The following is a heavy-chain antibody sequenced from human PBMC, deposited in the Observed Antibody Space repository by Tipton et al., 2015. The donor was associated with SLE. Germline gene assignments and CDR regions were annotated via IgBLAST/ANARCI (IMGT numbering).Heavy chain of an antibody. Sequence: TLSLTCSVSGDSISSNSYYWGWIRQPPGRGLEWIASVFRSGTSHYNPSLKRRVTISGDTSKNQFSLKLSSATATDTAVYYCAGDSNNWNYGYFDSWGQGILVTVSS. CDR1: GDSISSNSYY. J-gene: IGHJ4*02. CDR3: AGDSNNWNYGYFDS. V-gene: IGHV4-39*07. D-gene: IGHD1-7*01. CDR2: VFRSGTS.